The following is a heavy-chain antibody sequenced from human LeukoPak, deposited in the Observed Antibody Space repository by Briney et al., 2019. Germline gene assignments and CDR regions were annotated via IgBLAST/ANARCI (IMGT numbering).Heavy chain of an antibody. CDR2: IYYSGST. Sequence: PSETLSLTCTVSGGSISSYYWSWIRQPPGKGLEWIGYIYYSGSTNYSPSLKSRVTISVDTSKNQFSLKLSSVTAADTAVYYCARGRVHYYDSSGYYYDYWGQGTLVTVSS. D-gene: IGHD3-22*01. CDR3: ARGRVHYYDSSGYYYDY. J-gene: IGHJ4*02. CDR1: GGSISSYY. V-gene: IGHV4-59*01.